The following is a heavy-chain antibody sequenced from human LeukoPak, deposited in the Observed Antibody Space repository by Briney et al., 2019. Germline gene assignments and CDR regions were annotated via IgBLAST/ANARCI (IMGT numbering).Heavy chain of an antibody. J-gene: IGHJ6*03. Sequence: GGSLRLSCAASGFTFDDYGMSWVRQAPGKGLEWVSGINWNGGSTGYADSVKGRFTISRDNAKNSLYLQMNSLRAEDTALYYCARGNKIVGATRAYYYYYMDVWGKGTTVTVSS. CDR1: GFTFDDYG. CDR2: INWNGGST. CDR3: ARGNKIVGATRAYYYYYMDV. D-gene: IGHD1-26*01. V-gene: IGHV3-20*04.